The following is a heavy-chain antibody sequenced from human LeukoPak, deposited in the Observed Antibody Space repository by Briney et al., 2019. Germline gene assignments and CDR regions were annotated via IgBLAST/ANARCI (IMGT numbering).Heavy chain of an antibody. Sequence: ASVKVSCKASGYTFTSYGISWVRQAPGQGLEWMGCISSYNGNTNYAQKLQGRVTMTTGTSTSTAYMELRSLRSDDTAVYDCARAPGGVRGVIITLPDDWGQGTLVTVSS. J-gene: IGHJ4*02. CDR1: GYTFTSYG. V-gene: IGHV1-18*04. CDR2: ISSYNGNT. CDR3: ARAPGGVRGVIITLPDD. D-gene: IGHD3-10*01.